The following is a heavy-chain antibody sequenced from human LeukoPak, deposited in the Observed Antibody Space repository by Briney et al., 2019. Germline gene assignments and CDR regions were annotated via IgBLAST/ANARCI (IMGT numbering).Heavy chain of an antibody. CDR3: AKDPTYESTGYYWYNFDF. D-gene: IGHD3-22*01. CDR1: GFTFNNYG. J-gene: IGHJ4*02. V-gene: IGHV3-9*01. Sequence: GRSLRLSCAASGFTFNNYGMHWVRHAPGKGLEWVSGISWNSGSIGYADSVKGRFTISRDNAKNSLYLQMNSLRAEDTALYYCAKDPTYESTGYYWYNFDFWGQGALVTVSA. CDR2: ISWNSGSI.